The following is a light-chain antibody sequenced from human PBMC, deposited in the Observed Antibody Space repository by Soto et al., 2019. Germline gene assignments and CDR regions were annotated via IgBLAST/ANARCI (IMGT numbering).Light chain of an antibody. CDR1: QSVSNNY. V-gene: IGKV3-20*01. Sequence: ESVLTQSPGTPSLSPGEKATLSCMASQSVSNNYLAWYQQKPGQAPRLLIYGASNRATGIPDRFSGSGSGTDFTLTISRLEPEDFAVYYCQQYGSSGTFGQGTKVDIK. J-gene: IGKJ1*01. CDR2: GAS. CDR3: QQYGSSGT.